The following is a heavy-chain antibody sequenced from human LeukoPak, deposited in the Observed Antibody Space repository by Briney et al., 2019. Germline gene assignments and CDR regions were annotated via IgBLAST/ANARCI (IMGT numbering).Heavy chain of an antibody. Sequence: GGSLRLSCADSGFTFSSYAMNWVRQAPGKGLEWVSSISDSGGSTYYADSVKGRFTISRDNSRNTLSLQMKSLRAEDTAVYYCAKDALLYIGYDYIDYWGQGTLVTVSS. D-gene: IGHD5-12*01. V-gene: IGHV3-23*01. CDR2: ISDSGGST. CDR3: AKDALLYIGYDYIDY. CDR1: GFTFSSYA. J-gene: IGHJ4*02.